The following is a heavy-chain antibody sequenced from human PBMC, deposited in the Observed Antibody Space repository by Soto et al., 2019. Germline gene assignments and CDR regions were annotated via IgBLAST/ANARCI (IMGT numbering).Heavy chain of an antibody. D-gene: IGHD1-26*01. Sequence: SETLSLTCAVSGYSISSSNWWGWIRQPPGKGLEWIGYIYYSGTTYYNPSLKSRVTMSVDTSKNQLSLKLTSVTAVDTAVYYCARREIQGPIDYWGQGTPVTVPQ. CDR2: IYYSGTT. V-gene: IGHV4-28*01. CDR3: ARREIQGPIDY. J-gene: IGHJ4*02. CDR1: GYSISSSNW.